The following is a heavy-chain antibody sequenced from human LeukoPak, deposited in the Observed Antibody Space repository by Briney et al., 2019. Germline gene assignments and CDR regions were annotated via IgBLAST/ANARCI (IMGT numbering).Heavy chain of an antibody. Sequence: ASVKVSCKASGGTFSSYAISWVRQAPGQGLEWMGGIIPIFGTANYAQKSQGRVTITADKSTSTAYMELSNLRSEDTAVYYCARVAVAVAGTNFDPWGQGTLVTVSS. J-gene: IGHJ5*02. D-gene: IGHD6-19*01. V-gene: IGHV1-69*06. CDR1: GGTFSSYA. CDR3: ARVAVAVAGTNFDP. CDR2: IIPIFGTA.